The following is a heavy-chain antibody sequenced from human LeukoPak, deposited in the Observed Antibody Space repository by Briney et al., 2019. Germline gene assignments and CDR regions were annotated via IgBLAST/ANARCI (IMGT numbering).Heavy chain of an antibody. CDR2: ISTSSSYI. D-gene: IGHD1-26*01. Sequence: PGGSLRLSCAASGFTFSTYSMNWVRQAPGKGLEWVSLISTSSSYIYYAVSMKGRFTLSRDNAKNSLYLQMNSLRAEDTAVYYCATDKAGGLGAMDYWGQGTLVTVSS. J-gene: IGHJ4*02. V-gene: IGHV3-21*01. CDR1: GFTFSTYS. CDR3: ATDKAGGLGAMDY.